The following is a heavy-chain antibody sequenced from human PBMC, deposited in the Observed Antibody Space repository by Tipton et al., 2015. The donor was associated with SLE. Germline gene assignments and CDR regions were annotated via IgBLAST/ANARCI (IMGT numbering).Heavy chain of an antibody. J-gene: IGHJ3*02. Sequence: TLSLTCTVSGGSISSHYWSWIRQPPGKGLEWVGYIYYSGSTYYNPSLKSRVTISVDTSKNQFSLKLSSVTAADTAVYYWAREGEVDDAFDIWGQGTMVTVSS. CDR2: IYYSGST. CDR3: AREGEVDDAFDI. CDR1: GGSISSHY. V-gene: IGHV4-59*11. D-gene: IGHD3-16*01.